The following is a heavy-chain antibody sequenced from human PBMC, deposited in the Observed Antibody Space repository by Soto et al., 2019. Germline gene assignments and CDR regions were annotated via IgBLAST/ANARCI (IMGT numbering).Heavy chain of an antibody. CDR1: GYTFTSYT. D-gene: IGHD6-13*01. Sequence: QVQLVQSGAEVKKPGASVKVSCKASGYTFTSYTMYWVRQAPGQRLEWIGWIHTSNGATKYSQKFQGRVTITRDTSASTADMELSSLTYEDTAVYYCTRAQGIGAAAFDYFDPWGQGTLVTVSS. J-gene: IGHJ5*02. CDR3: TRAQGIGAAAFDYFDP. CDR2: IHTSNGAT. V-gene: IGHV1-3*04.